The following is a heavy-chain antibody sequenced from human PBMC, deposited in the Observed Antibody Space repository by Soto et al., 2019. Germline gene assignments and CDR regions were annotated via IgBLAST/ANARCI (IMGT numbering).Heavy chain of an antibody. Sequence: GGSLRLSCAASGLTFSSFAMHWVRQAPGKGLEWVAVISYDGSNKYYADSVKGRFTISRDISKNTLYLQMNSLRGEDTAVYYCARDGGSTENSYGYYFDYWGQGTLVTVSS. V-gene: IGHV3-30*04. CDR1: GLTFSSFA. CDR3: ARDGGSTENSYGYYFDY. D-gene: IGHD3-16*01. CDR2: ISYDGSNK. J-gene: IGHJ4*02.